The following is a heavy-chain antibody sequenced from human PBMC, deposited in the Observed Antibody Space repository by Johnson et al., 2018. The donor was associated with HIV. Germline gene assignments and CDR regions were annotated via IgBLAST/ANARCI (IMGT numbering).Heavy chain of an antibody. CDR2: ISYDGSNK. D-gene: IGHD3-3*01. CDR1: GFTFSSYV. V-gene: IGHV3-30-3*02. J-gene: IGHJ3*02. Sequence: QVQLVESGGGVVKPGRSLRLSCAASGFTFSSYVMHWVRQAPGKGLEWVAVISYDGSNKYYADSVKGRFTISRDNSKNTLYLQMNSLRAEDTAVYYCAKSPRFTIFGSDAFDIWGQGTMVTVSS. CDR3: AKSPRFTIFGSDAFDI.